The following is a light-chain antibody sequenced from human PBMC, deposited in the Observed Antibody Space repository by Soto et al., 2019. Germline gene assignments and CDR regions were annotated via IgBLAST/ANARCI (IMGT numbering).Light chain of an antibody. Sequence: QSALTQPASVSGSPGQSITISCTGTSSDVGGYNYVSWYQQHPGKAPKLMIYEVSNRPSGVSNRFSGSKSGNTASLTISGLHAEDEADSSSSIDYVFGTGTKLTVL. J-gene: IGLJ1*01. CDR1: SSDVGGYNY. CDR2: EVS. CDR3: SIDYV. V-gene: IGLV2-14*01.